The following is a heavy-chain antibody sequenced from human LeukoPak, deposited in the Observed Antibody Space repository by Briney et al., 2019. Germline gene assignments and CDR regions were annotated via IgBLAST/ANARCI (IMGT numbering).Heavy chain of an antibody. V-gene: IGHV1-8*01. CDR2: INPNNGNT. J-gene: IGHJ5*02. CDR3: AKSSSGRDNWFDP. Sequence: GASVKVPCKTSGYTFTSYDINWVRQASGQGLEWMGWINPNNGNTRYPQKFQGRVTMTRDTSTSTVYMELSSLRSEDTAVYYCAKSSSGRDNWFDPWGQGTLVTVSS. D-gene: IGHD3-10*01. CDR1: GYTFTSYD.